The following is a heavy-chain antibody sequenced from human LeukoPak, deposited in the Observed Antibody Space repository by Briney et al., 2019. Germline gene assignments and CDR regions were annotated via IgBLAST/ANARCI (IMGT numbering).Heavy chain of an antibody. D-gene: IGHD5-12*01. CDR2: ISAYDGNT. J-gene: IGHJ6*02. Sequence: GASVKVSCKASGYTFTGYYMRWVRQAPGQGLEWMGWISAYDGNTNYAQKLQGRVTMTTDTSTSTAYMELRSLRSDDTAVYYCARDGVVLDIVATHHYYYYGMDVWGQGTTVTVSS. CDR3: ARDGVVLDIVATHHYYYYGMDV. V-gene: IGHV1-18*04. CDR1: GYTFTGYY.